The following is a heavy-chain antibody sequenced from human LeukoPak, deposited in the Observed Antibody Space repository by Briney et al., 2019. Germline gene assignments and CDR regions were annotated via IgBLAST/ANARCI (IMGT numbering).Heavy chain of an antibody. D-gene: IGHD3-16*01. Sequence: GGSLRLSCAASGFTVSSHEFYWVRQAPGKGLEWVSYISSDGTTIKYADSVKGRFTTSRDDAKRSLYLQMNGLRADDMAIYYCGAARQYVGAFDIWGQGTVVTVSS. CDR1: GFTVSSHE. V-gene: IGHV3-48*03. CDR3: GAARQYVGAFDI. CDR2: ISSDGTTI. J-gene: IGHJ3*02.